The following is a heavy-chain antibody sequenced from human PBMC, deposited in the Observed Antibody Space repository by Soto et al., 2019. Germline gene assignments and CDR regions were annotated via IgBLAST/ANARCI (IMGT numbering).Heavy chain of an antibody. CDR2: IYTSGST. J-gene: IGHJ6*02. CDR3: ARASPVDYYYYGMDV. V-gene: IGHV4-4*07. D-gene: IGHD6-19*01. CDR1: GGSISSYY. Sequence: XGTLSLTCTVSGGSISSYYWSWIRQPSGKGLEWIGRIYTSGSTNYNPSLKSRVTMSVDTSKNQFSLKLSSVTAADTAVYYCARASPVDYYYYGMDVWGQGTTVTVSS.